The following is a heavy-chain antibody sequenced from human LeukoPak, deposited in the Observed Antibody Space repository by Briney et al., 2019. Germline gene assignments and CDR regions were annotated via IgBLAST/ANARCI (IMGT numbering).Heavy chain of an antibody. CDR3: AREGGFCFGDTCRFFDF. Sequence: GRSLRLFCAASGFTFSSYAMNWVRQAPGEGLEWVSSISSSRDYIYYADSVKGRFTISRDNAKNSLYLQLNSLGAEDTAVYYCAREGGFCFGDTCRFFDFWGQGTLVTVSS. D-gene: IGHD2-15*01. J-gene: IGHJ4*02. V-gene: IGHV3-21*01. CDR2: ISSSRDYI. CDR1: GFTFSSYA.